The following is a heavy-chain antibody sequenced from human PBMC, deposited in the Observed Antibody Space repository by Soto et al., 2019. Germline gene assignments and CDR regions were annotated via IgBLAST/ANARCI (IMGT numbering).Heavy chain of an antibody. CDR3: AKYDKGWELRAYYFDY. V-gene: IGHV3-23*01. CDR2: ISGSGGST. D-gene: IGHD1-26*01. CDR1: GFTFSSYA. Sequence: EVQLLESGGGLVQPGGSLRLSCAASGFTFSSYAMSWVRQAPGKGLEWVSAISGSGGSTYYADSVKGRFTISRDNSKNTLYLQMNSLRAEDTAVYYCAKYDKGWELRAYYFDYWGQGTLVTVSS. J-gene: IGHJ4*02.